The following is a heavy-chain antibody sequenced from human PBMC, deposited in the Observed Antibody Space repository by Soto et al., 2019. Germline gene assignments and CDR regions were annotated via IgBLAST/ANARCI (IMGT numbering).Heavy chain of an antibody. J-gene: IGHJ6*02. Sequence: GVSLRLSCAASAFTLSRYSMNWVRQAPGKGLEWISYISSGSGTIYYADSVKGRFTISRDNAKNSLYLQMNSLRDEDTAVYYCASHTFAKRNFYYHGMDVWGQGTTVTVSS. CDR3: ASHTFAKRNFYYHGMDV. D-gene: IGHD2-21*01. V-gene: IGHV3-48*02. CDR2: ISSGSGTI. CDR1: AFTLSRYS.